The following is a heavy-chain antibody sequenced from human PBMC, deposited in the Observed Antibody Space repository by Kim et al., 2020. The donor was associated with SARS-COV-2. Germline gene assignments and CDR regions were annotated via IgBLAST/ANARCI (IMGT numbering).Heavy chain of an antibody. Sequence: SETLSLTCAVYGGSFSGYYWSWIRQPPGKGLEWIGEINHSGSTNYNPSLKSRVTISVDTSKNQFSLKLSSVTAADTAVYYCARRGLRWWNYFDYWGQGTLVTVSS. V-gene: IGHV4-34*01. CDR3: ARRGLRWWNYFDY. J-gene: IGHJ4*02. CDR1: GGSFSGYY. D-gene: IGHD4-17*01. CDR2: INHSGST.